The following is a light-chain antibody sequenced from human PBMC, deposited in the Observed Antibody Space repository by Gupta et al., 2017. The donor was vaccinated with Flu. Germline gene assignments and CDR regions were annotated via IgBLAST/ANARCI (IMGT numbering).Light chain of an antibody. CDR2: QAS. CDR3: QQEKSWPYT. Sequence: DIQMTQSPSTLSASVGDRVTITCRASQSISSWLAWYQQKPGKAPKLLIHQASTLDSGVPSSFSGSGSETEFNLTINRLQPDDFATYWCQQEKSWPYTFGQGTKLEIK. J-gene: IGKJ2*01. V-gene: IGKV1-5*03. CDR1: QSISSW.